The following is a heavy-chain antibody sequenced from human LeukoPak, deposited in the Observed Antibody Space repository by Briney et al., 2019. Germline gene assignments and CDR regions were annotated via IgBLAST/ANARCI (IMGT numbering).Heavy chain of an antibody. J-gene: IGHJ6*02. CDR1: GDSISSYY. CDR2: LYYSGST. Sequence: SETLSLTCTVSGDSISSYYWSWIRQPPGKGLEWIGFLYYSGSTNYNPSLKGRVTISLDTSKNQFSLKLSSVTAADTAVYYCARALRGYSSGNYYYYYGLDVWGQGTTVTVSS. CDR3: ARALRGYSSGNYYYYYGLDV. V-gene: IGHV4-59*01. D-gene: IGHD5-18*01.